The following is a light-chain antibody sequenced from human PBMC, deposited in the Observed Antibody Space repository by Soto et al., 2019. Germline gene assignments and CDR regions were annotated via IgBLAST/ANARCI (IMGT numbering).Light chain of an antibody. CDR1: SSDVGHYNY. CDR2: EVS. Sequence: QSALPQPASVSGSHGQSITISCTGTSSDVGHYNYVSWYQQDPGKAPKLMIYEVSNRPSGVANRFAGSKSGNTASLTISGLQAEDEADYYCSSYTSTSTLYVFGTGTKVTVL. J-gene: IGLJ1*01. V-gene: IGLV2-14*01. CDR3: SSYTSTSTLYV.